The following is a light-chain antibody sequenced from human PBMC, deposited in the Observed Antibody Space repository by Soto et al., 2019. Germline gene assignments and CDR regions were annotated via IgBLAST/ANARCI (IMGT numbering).Light chain of an antibody. V-gene: IGKV1-5*03. CDR2: KAS. CDR3: QQYNSYSYT. Sequence: DIQMTQSPSTLSASVGDRVTITCRASQSISSWLAWYQQKPGKAPKLLIYKASSLESGVPSRFSGSGSGTEFTLTISSLQPDDFETYYRQQYNSYSYTFGQGTKLEIK. J-gene: IGKJ2*01. CDR1: QSISSW.